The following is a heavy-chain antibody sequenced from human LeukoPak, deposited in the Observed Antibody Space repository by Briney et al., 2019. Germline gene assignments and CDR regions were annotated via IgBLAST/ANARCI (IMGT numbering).Heavy chain of an antibody. D-gene: IGHD5-12*01. V-gene: IGHV3-48*04. CDR2: VGISRGNT. CDR3: ARDHRYAFDT. Sequence: PGGSLRLSCAASGFSLSDYSMNWVRPAPGRGLEWISYVGISRGNTKYADSVKGRFTISGDSARNSGFLQMNNLRVEDTAVYYWARDHRYAFDTWGQGTLVTVSS. J-gene: IGHJ4*02. CDR1: GFSLSDYS.